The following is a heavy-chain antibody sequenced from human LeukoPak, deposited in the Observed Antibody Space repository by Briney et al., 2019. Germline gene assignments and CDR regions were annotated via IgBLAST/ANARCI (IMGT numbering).Heavy chain of an antibody. J-gene: IGHJ4*02. V-gene: IGHV3-11*04. CDR3: ARHDRYSSSWYGAYYFDY. CDR2: ISSSSSTI. D-gene: IGHD6-13*01. CDR1: GFTFSDYY. Sequence: PGGSLRLSCAASGFTFSDYYMSWIRQAPGKGLEWVSYISSSSSTIYYADSVKGRFTISRDNAKNSLYLQMNSLRAEDTAVYYCARHDRYSSSWYGAYYFDYWGQGTLVTVSS.